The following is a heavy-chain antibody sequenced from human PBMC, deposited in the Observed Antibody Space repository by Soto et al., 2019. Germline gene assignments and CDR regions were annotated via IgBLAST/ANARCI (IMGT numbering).Heavy chain of an antibody. V-gene: IGHV3-64*02. CDR1: GFTFSNYA. CDR2: ISDIGFST. D-gene: IGHD4-17*01. J-gene: IGHJ4*01. CDR3: ARGPSTVATGIDY. Sequence: EVQLVESGEGLVQPGGSLRLSCAASGFTFSNYAMHWVRQAPGKGLEYVSAISDIGFSTYYGDSVRGRFIISRDNSKNTLYLQMGSLRPEDMAVYYCARGPSTVATGIDYWGQGTLVTVSS.